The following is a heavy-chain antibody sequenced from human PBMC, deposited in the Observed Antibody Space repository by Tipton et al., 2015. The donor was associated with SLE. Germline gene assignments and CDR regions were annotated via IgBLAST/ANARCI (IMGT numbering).Heavy chain of an antibody. CDR2: IYYGGYT. V-gene: IGHV4-59*12. J-gene: IGHJ6*03. CDR3: ARGSGSYYWYYYYMDV. D-gene: IGHD1-26*01. Sequence: TLSLTCAVYGGSFSGYYWSWIRQPPGKGLEWIGYIYYGGYTNYNPSLKSRVTISVDTSKNQFSLKLSSVTAADTAVYYCARGSGSYYWYYYYMDVWGKGTTVTVSS. CDR1: GGSFSGYY.